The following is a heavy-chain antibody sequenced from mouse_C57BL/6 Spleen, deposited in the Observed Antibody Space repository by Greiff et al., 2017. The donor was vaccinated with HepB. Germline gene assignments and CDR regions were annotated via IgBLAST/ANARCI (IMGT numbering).Heavy chain of an antibody. CDR2: INPGSGGT. Sequence: QVQLQQSGAELVRPGTSVKVSCKASGYAFTNYLIEWVKQRPGQGLEWIGVINPGSGGTNYNEKFKGKATLTADKSSSTAYMQLSSLTSEDSAVYFCARIYDGYYEVFAYWGQGTLVTVSA. J-gene: IGHJ3*01. D-gene: IGHD2-3*01. CDR3: ARIYDGYYEVFAY. CDR1: GYAFTNYL. V-gene: IGHV1-54*01.